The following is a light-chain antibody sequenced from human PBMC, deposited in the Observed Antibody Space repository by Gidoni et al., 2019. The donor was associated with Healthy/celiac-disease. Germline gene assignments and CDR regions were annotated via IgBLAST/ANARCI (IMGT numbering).Light chain of an antibody. J-gene: IGKJ2*01. CDR2: GAS. CDR3: QQYKT. Sequence: IVMTQSPAPLSVSPGERATLSCRASQSVSSNLAWYQQKPGQAPRLLIYGASTRATGIPARFSGSGSGTEFTLTISSLQSEDFAVYYCQQYKTFGQGTKLEIK. CDR1: QSVSSN. V-gene: IGKV3-15*01.